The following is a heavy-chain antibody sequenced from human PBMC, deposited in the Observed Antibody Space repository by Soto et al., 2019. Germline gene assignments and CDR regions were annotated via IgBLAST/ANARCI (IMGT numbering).Heavy chain of an antibody. CDR1: GDSNSNTNDY. CDR3: ARVGGINWFDP. CDR2: IYYSGST. D-gene: IGHD3-16*01. V-gene: IGHV4-31*03. Sequence: PSETLSLTCIVSGDSNSNTNDYWSWIRQPPGKGLEWIGYIYYSGSTYYNPSLKSRVTISVDTSKNQFSLKLSSVTAADTAVYYCARVGGINWFDPWGQGTLVTVSS. J-gene: IGHJ5*02.